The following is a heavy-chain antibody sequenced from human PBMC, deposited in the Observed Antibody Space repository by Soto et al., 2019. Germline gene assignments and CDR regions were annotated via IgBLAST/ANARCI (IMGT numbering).Heavy chain of an antibody. J-gene: IGHJ4*02. CDR1: GFTFSSFW. CDR2: IKQDGSEK. Sequence: GGSLRLSCAASGFTFSSFWMSWVRQAPGRGLEWLANIKQDGSEKYYVDSVKGRFTISRDNAKNSLYLQMNSLRVEDTAVYYCASAGHCSSASCLPFNYWGQGALVT. D-gene: IGHD2-2*01. CDR3: ASAGHCSSASCLPFNY. V-gene: IGHV3-7*03.